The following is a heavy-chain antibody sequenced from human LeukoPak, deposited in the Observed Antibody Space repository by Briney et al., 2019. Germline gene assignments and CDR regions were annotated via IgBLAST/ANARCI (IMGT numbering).Heavy chain of an antibody. CDR2: INPSGGST. CDR3: ARDGATDNSYYFDY. V-gene: IGHV1-46*01. CDR1: GYTFTSYY. J-gene: IGHJ4*02. D-gene: IGHD5-12*01. Sequence: ASVKVSCKASGYTFTSYYMHWVRQAPGQGLEWMGIINPSGGSTSYAQKFQGRVTMTRDMSTSTLYMELSSLRSEDTAMYYCARDGATDNSYYFDYWGQGTLVTVSS.